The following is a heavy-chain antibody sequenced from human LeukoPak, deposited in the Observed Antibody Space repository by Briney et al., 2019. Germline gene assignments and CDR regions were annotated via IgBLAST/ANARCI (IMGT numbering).Heavy chain of an antibody. Sequence: PGRSLRLSCAASGFTFSSYGMHWVRQAPGKGLEWVAVISYDGSNKYYADSVKDRFTISRDNSKNTLYLQMNSLRAEDTAVYYCAKDIEWLRPKVVDYWGQGTLVTVSS. CDR1: GFTFSSYG. V-gene: IGHV3-30*18. CDR3: AKDIEWLRPKVVDY. D-gene: IGHD5-12*01. J-gene: IGHJ4*02. CDR2: ISYDGSNK.